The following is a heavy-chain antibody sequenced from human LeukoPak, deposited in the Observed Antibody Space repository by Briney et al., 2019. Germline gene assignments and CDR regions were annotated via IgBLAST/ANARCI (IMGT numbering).Heavy chain of an antibody. V-gene: IGHV4-59*01. Sequence: SETLSLTCTVSGGSISSYYWSWIRQPPGKGLEWIGYIYYSGSTNYNPSLKSRVTISVDTSKNQFSLKLSSVTAADTAVYYCARGTDYYDSTGYIYWGQGTLVTVSS. CDR2: IYYSGST. D-gene: IGHD3-22*01. J-gene: IGHJ4*02. CDR1: GGSISSYY. CDR3: ARGTDYYDSTGYIY.